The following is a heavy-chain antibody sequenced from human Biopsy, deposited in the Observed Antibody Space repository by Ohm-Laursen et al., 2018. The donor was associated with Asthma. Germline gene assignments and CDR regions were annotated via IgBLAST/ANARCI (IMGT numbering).Heavy chain of an antibody. CDR2: INPNGGAT. CDR1: AYTFIGYH. CDR3: ARVQKSPGDRWFDP. Sequence: GASVKVPCNASAYTFIGYHLHWVRQAPGEGLEWMGRINPNGGATIYAQKLQGRVTMTRDTSISTAYMELSRLTPDDTAVYYCARVQKSPGDRWFDPWGQGTLVTVSS. D-gene: IGHD7-27*01. J-gene: IGHJ5*02. V-gene: IGHV1-2*06.